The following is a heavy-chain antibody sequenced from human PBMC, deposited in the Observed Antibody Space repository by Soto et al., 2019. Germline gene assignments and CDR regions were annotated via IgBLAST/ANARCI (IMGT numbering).Heavy chain of an antibody. CDR3: ATRDTGRVY. D-gene: IGHD5-18*01. J-gene: IGHJ4*02. Sequence: QVQLQESGPGLVKPSGTLSLTCAVSGVSIGSHDWWTWVRQPPGKGLEWIGESHQSGNTNYNSSLESRVTISLDKSKNHFSLQLSSVTVADTAVYYCATRDTGRVYWGQGTQVTVSS. CDR1: GVSIGSHDW. V-gene: IGHV4-4*02. CDR2: SHQSGNT.